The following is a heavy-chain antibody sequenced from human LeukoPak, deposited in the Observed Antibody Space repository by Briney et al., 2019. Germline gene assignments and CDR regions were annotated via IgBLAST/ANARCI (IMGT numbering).Heavy chain of an antibody. CDR3: AKDPRTGIAAAGTEVDY. CDR2: ISGSGGST. V-gene: IGHV3-23*01. Sequence: GGSLRLSCAASGFTFSSYAMSWVRQAPGKGLVWGSAISGSGGSTYYADSVKGRFTISRDNSKNTLYLQMNSRRAEDTAVYYCAKDPRTGIAAAGTEVDYWGQGTLVTVSS. J-gene: IGHJ4*02. D-gene: IGHD6-13*01. CDR1: GFTFSSYA.